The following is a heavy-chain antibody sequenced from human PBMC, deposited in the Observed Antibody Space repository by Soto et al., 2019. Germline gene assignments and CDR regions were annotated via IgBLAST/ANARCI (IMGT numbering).Heavy chain of an antibody. V-gene: IGHV1-3*05. CDR3: ASESSGGEFDY. D-gene: IGHD2-15*01. Sequence: QVQLVQSGAEEKKPGASVKVSCKASGYTFTSYAMHSVRQAPGQRHEWMGWINAGNGYTKYSQKVWGRVTLTSDTAASPAYMELSSLRSEDTAVYYCASESSGGEFDYWGQGNLVTVSS. CDR1: GYTFTSYA. CDR2: INAGNGYT. J-gene: IGHJ4*02.